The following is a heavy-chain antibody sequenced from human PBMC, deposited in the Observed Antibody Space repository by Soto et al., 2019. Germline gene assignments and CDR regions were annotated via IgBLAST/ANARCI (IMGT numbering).Heavy chain of an antibody. J-gene: IGHJ4*02. CDR1: GGSIGSSSYY. V-gene: IGHV4-39*07. Sequence: SETLSLTCSVSGGSIGSSSYYFGWIRQPPGKGLEWIGSLYYTGKTHYNPSLKSRLTISVDASKNEFSLRLSSVTAADTALYYCARTEDGYNTNFEYWGQGALVTVSS. CDR2: LYYTGKT. D-gene: IGHD5-18*01. CDR3: ARTEDGYNTNFEY.